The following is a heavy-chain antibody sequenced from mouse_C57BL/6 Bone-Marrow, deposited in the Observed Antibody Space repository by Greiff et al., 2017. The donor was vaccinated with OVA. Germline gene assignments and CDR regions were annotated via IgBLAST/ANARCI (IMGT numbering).Heavy chain of an antibody. D-gene: IGHD2-4*01. CDR1: GFNIKNTY. CDR2: IDPANGNT. CDR3: ARVWDYDTVY. Sequence: VQLQQSVAELVRPGASVKLSCTASGFNIKNTYMHWVKQRPEQGLEWIGRIDPANGNTKYAPKFQGKATITADKSSSTAYMELLSLTSEDSAVYFCARVWDYDTVYWGQGTTLTVSS. J-gene: IGHJ2*01. V-gene: IGHV14-3*01.